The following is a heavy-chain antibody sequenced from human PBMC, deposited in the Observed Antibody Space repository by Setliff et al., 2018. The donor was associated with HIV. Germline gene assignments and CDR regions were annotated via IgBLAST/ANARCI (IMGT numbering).Heavy chain of an antibody. CDR1: GYIFSDYY. D-gene: IGHD3-9*01. J-gene: IGHJ5*02. CDR2: INAGNGNT. CDR3: ARDPAFRRYYDILTGYSPSWFDP. Sequence: ASVKVSCKASGYIFSDYYIHWVRQTPGQGLEWMGRINAGNGNTKYSQKFQGRVTITRGTSASTAYMELSSLRSEDTAVYYCARDPAFRRYYDILTGYSPSWFDPWGQGTLVTV. V-gene: IGHV1-3*01.